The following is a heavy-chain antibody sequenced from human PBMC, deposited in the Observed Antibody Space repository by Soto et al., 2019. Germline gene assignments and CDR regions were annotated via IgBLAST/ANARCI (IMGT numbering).Heavy chain of an antibody. D-gene: IGHD3-10*01. CDR3: ARAVWFGELLVPSYYYYGMDV. J-gene: IGHJ6*02. CDR2: IYYSGST. Sequence: PSETLSLTCTVSGGSISSGDYYWSWIRQPPGKGLEWIGYIYYSGSTYYNPSLKSRVTISVDTSKNQFSLKLSSVTAADTAVYYCARAVWFGELLVPSYYYYGMDVWGQGTTVTVSS. CDR1: GGSISSGDYY. V-gene: IGHV4-30-4*01.